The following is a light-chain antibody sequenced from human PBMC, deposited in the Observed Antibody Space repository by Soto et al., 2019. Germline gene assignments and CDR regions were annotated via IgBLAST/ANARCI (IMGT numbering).Light chain of an antibody. Sequence: EIVLTQSPGTLSLSPGERATISCWASQGVSDGYLAWYQQKPGQAPRLLISCASSRATSIPNRVSGSESGTYFTLTISRLEHEAFAVYYCQHYGSSPRTFGQGTKVEIK. V-gene: IGKV3-20*01. CDR3: QHYGSSPRT. CDR2: CAS. CDR1: QGVSDGY. J-gene: IGKJ1*01.